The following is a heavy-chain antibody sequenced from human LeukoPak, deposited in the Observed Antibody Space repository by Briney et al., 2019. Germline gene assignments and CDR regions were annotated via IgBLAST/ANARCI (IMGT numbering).Heavy chain of an antibody. Sequence: PSETLSLTCTVSGGSISSSSYYWGWIRQPPGKGLEWIGSIYYSGSTYYNPSLKSRVTISVDTSKNQFSLKLSSVTAADTAVYFCARAPIYSTSPLDHWGQGTLVIVSS. CDR3: ARAPIYSTSPLDH. V-gene: IGHV4-39*01. CDR1: GGSISSSSYY. J-gene: IGHJ4*02. CDR2: IYYSGST. D-gene: IGHD2-2*01.